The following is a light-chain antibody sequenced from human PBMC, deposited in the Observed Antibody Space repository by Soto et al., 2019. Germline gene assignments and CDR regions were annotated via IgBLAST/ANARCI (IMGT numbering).Light chain of an antibody. CDR2: STS. V-gene: IGKV3D-20*02. CDR1: QSVSSSY. Sequence: EIVLTQSPDTLSLSPGERATLSCRASQSVSSSYLAWYQQTPGQAPRLLIYSTSNRATGIPARFSGSGSGTDFTLTISSLEPEDFAVYYCQQRSNWLPITFGQGTRLEIK. J-gene: IGKJ5*01. CDR3: QQRSNWLPIT.